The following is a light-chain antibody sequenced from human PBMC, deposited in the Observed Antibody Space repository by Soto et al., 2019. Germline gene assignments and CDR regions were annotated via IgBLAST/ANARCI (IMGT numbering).Light chain of an antibody. CDR2: EVG. J-gene: IGLJ1*01. CDR1: ISDVGGYNY. Sequence: QSALTQPASVSGSPGQSITISCTGTISDVGGYNYVSWYQQHPGKAPKLMIYEVGNRPSGVSRRFSGSKSDNTASLTISGLQAEDEADYYCSSYTSSGTLVFGTGTKLTVL. V-gene: IGLV2-14*01. CDR3: SSYTSSGTLV.